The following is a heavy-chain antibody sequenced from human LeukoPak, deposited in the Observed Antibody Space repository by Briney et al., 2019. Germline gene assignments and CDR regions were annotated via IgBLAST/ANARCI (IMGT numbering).Heavy chain of an antibody. V-gene: IGHV4-39*07. Sequence: SETLSLTCIVSGGSISRSGYYWAWIRQPPGKGLEWIGNIYYSGSTYYSPSLKSRLTISVDTSKNQFSLKLRSVTAADTAVYYCARDVVAARGSFDYWGQGTLVTVSS. CDR2: IYYSGST. D-gene: IGHD2-2*01. CDR1: GGSISRSGYY. CDR3: ARDVVAARGSFDY. J-gene: IGHJ4*02.